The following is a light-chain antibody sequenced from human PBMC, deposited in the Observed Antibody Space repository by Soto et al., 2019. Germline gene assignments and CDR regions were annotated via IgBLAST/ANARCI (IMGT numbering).Light chain of an antibody. Sequence: ALTQPPSVSGSPGQSVTISCTGTSSDFNNYNRVSWYQRPPGTGPKLIIFEVNNRPSGVPDRFSGSKSGNTASLTISGLQAEDEGEYYCSLYAGTYNLYFFGTGTKVTVL. V-gene: IGLV2-18*01. J-gene: IGLJ1*01. CDR1: SSDFNNYNR. CDR2: EVN. CDR3: SLYAGTYNLYF.